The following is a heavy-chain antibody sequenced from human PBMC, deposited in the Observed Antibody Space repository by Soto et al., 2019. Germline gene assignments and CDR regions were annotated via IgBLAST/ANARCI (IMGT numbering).Heavy chain of an antibody. V-gene: IGHV3-21*01. CDR1: GFTFSSYS. Sequence: GGSLRLSCAASGFTFSSYSMNWVRQAPGKGLEWVSSISSSSSYIYYADSVKGRFTISRDNAKNSLYLQMNSLRAEDTAVYYCARDTPHIVVVPAAMERHYYGMDVWGQGTTVTVSS. D-gene: IGHD2-2*01. CDR3: ARDTPHIVVVPAAMERHYYGMDV. CDR2: ISSSSSYI. J-gene: IGHJ6*01.